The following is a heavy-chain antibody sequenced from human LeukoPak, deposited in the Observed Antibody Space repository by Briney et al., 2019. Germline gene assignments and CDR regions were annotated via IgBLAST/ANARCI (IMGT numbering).Heavy chain of an antibody. CDR2: ISSSGSTI. CDR3: ARAAAAGTVDY. Sequence: GGSLRLSCAASGFTLSSYEMNWVRQAPGKGLEWVSYISSSGSTIYYADSVKGRFTISRDNAKNSLYLQMNSLRVEDTAVYYCARAAAAGTVDYWGQGTLVTVSS. J-gene: IGHJ4*02. D-gene: IGHD6-13*01. CDR1: GFTLSSYE. V-gene: IGHV3-48*03.